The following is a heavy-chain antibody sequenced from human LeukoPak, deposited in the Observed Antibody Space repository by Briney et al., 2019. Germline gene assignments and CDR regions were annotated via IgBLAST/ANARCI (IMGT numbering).Heavy chain of an antibody. Sequence: RGGSLRLSCAASGFTFSGSPMHWVRQASGRGLEWVGRIESKTNNYATTYVASVKGRFTISRDDSKNTAYLQMNSLKTEDTAVYYCTTNSTDYWGQGTLVTVSS. CDR3: TTNSTDY. CDR1: GFTFSGSP. CDR2: IESKTNNYAT. J-gene: IGHJ4*02. V-gene: IGHV3-73*01.